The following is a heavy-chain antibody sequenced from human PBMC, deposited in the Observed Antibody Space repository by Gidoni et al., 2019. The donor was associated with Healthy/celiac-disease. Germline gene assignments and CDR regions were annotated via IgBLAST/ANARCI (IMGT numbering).Heavy chain of an antibody. CDR2: FYRCGST. CDR1: GFTVSSNS. CDR3: SRDRVNWNDYLGWFDP. V-gene: IGHV3-66*01. D-gene: IGHD1-1*01. J-gene: IGHJ5*02. Sequence: VQLVESGGGSVQPGGSLRLSCDATGFTVSSNSMSWVRQAPGMGLQWFSVFYRCGSTYYAASVKGRFTISRDNSKNTLYLQMNSLRAEDTAVYYCSRDRVNWNDYLGWFDPLGQGTLVTVSS.